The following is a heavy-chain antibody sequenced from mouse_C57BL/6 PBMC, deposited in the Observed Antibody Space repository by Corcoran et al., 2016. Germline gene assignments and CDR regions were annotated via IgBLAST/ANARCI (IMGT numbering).Heavy chain of an antibody. CDR3: ARTGTFDY. CDR1: GYTFTDYY. Sequence: EVQLQQSGPVLVKPGASLKITCKASGYTFTDYYMNWVKQSHGKSLEWIGDINPNNGGTSYNQKFKGKATLTVDKSSSTAYMELRSLTSEDSAVYYCARTGTFDYWGQGTTLTVSS. V-gene: IGHV1-26*01. D-gene: IGHD4-1*01. CDR2: INPNNGGT. J-gene: IGHJ2*01.